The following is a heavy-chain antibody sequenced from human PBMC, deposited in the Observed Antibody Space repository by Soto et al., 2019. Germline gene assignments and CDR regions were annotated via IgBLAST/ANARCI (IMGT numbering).Heavy chain of an antibody. D-gene: IGHD4-17*01. CDR3: ARDRGPRTVTSIDY. V-gene: IGHV3-33*01. Sequence: PGGSLRLSCAASGFTFSSYGMHWVRQAPGKGLEWVALIWFDGSNIQYADSVKGRFTISRDNSNDTLYLQMNNLRAEDTAVYYCARDRGPRTVTSIDYWGQGTLVTVSS. J-gene: IGHJ4*02. CDR2: IWFDGSNI. CDR1: GFTFSSYG.